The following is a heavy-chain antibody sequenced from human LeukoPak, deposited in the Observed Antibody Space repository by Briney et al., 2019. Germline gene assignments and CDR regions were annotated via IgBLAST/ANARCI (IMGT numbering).Heavy chain of an antibody. J-gene: IGHJ1*01. Sequence: GGSLRLSCAGSGFSFSHYAINWVRQAPGKGLEWVSSITSSSDYIYYADSVKGRFTISRDNAKNSLYLQMNSLRAEDTAVYYCARAGDSSGSLFFQHWGQGTLVTVSS. D-gene: IGHD6-19*01. V-gene: IGHV3-21*01. CDR1: GFSFSHYA. CDR3: ARAGDSSGSLFFQH. CDR2: ITSSSDYI.